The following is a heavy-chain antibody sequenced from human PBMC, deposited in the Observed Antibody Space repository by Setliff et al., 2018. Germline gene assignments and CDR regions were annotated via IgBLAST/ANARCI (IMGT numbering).Heavy chain of an antibody. CDR1: GFTFSTYT. CDR2: ISWNGAST. Sequence: PGGSLRLSCAASGFTFSTYTMNWVRQAPGKGLEWVSGISWNGASTGYTDSVKGRFTVSRDNAQNSLYLEMKSLRTEDTALYYCARGLTVFGVVLPDAFDIWGQGTVVTVSS. V-gene: IGHV3-20*04. CDR3: ARGLTVFGVVLPDAFDI. J-gene: IGHJ3*02. D-gene: IGHD3-3*01.